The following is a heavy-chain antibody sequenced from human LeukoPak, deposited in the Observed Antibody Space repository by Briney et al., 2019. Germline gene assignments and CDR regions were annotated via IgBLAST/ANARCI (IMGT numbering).Heavy chain of an antibody. D-gene: IGHD6-13*01. CDR3: ARDRWSSWYDY. CDR1: VGSISSSGYY. V-gene: IGHV4-39*07. J-gene: IGHJ4*02. CDR2: IYYSGST. Sequence: SETLSLTGTVSVGSISSSGYYWGGIRQPPGKGLEWIGSIYYSGSTYYNPSLKSRVTISVDTSKNQFSLKLSSVTAADTAVYYCARDRWSSWYDYWGQGTLVTVSS.